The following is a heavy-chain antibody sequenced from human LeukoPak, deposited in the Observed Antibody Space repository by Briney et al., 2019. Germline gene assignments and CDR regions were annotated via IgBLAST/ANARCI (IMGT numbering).Heavy chain of an antibody. J-gene: IGHJ6*02. D-gene: IGHD3-3*01. V-gene: IGHV4-34*01. CDR1: GGSFSGYY. Sequence: SETLSLTCAAYGGSFSGYYWSWIRQPPGKGLEWIGEINHSGSTNYNPSLKSRVTISVDTSKNQFSLKLSSVTAADTAVYYCARTTIFGVAPKARGDGMDVWGQGTTVTVSS. CDR2: INHSGST. CDR3: ARTTIFGVAPKARGDGMDV.